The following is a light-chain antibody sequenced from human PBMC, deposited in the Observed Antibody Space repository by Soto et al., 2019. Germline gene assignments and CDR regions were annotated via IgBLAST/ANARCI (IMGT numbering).Light chain of an antibody. J-gene: IGKJ1*01. CDR1: QSISSW. V-gene: IGKV1-5*03. Sequence: DIQMTQSPSTLSASVGDRVTITCRASQSISSWLAWYQQKPGKAPKLLIYKASSLESGVPSRFSGRGSGTEFTLNISSLQTDDFATYYCQQYNSYAWTFGQGTKVAIK. CDR3: QQYNSYAWT. CDR2: KAS.